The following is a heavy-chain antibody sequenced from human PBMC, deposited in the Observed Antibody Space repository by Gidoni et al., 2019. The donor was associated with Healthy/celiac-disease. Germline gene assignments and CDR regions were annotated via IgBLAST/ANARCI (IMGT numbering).Heavy chain of an antibody. CDR1: GGSFSGYY. V-gene: IGHV4-34*01. CDR3: ARAPKVLRFLEWPRYYYYYGMDV. CDR2: INHSGST. Sequence: QVQLQQWGAGLLQPSETLSLTCAVYGGSFSGYYWSWTRQPPGKGLEWIGEINHSGSTNYNPSLKSRVTISVDTSKNQFSLKLSSVTAADTAVYYCARAPKVLRFLEWPRYYYYYGMDVWGQGTTVTVSS. D-gene: IGHD3-3*01. J-gene: IGHJ6*02.